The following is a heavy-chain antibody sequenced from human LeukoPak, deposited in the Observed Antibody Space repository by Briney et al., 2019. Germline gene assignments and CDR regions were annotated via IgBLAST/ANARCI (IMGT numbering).Heavy chain of an antibody. CDR3: AMCYSSSLIYAFDI. CDR2: MNPNSGNT. CDR1: GYTFTSYD. D-gene: IGHD6-13*01. J-gene: IGHJ3*02. V-gene: IGHV1-8*01. Sequence: ASVKVSCKASGYTFTSYDINWVPQATGQGLEWMGWMNPNSGNTGYAQKFQGGVTMTRNTSISTAYMELSSLRSEDTAVYYCAMCYSSSLIYAFDIWGQGTMVTVSS.